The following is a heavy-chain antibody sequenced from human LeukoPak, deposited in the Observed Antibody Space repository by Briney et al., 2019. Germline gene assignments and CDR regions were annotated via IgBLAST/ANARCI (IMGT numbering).Heavy chain of an antibody. CDR1: GVTFSSYA. V-gene: IGHV3-21*01. D-gene: IGHD6-19*01. CDR2: ISSSSSYI. Sequence: PGGSLRLSCAASGVTFSSYAMGWVRQAPGKGLEWVSSISSSSSYIYYADSVKGRFTISRDNAKNSLYLQMNSLRAEDTAVYYCARVSEGSGWYFFDYWGQGTLVTVSS. J-gene: IGHJ4*02. CDR3: ARVSEGSGWYFFDY.